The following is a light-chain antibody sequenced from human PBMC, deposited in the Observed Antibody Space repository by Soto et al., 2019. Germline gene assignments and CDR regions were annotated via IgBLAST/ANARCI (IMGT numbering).Light chain of an antibody. CDR3: QQYNSSPPWT. J-gene: IGKJ1*01. CDR1: QGIGNA. V-gene: IGKV1-17*01. Sequence: IELTQSPSSLSASVGDSVTISCRASQGIGNALGWYQQKPGEPPKVPIYGASNLQSGVPPRFSGSGSGTEFTLTIRSLQPDDFANYYCQQYNSSPPWTFGQGTKVDI. CDR2: GAS.